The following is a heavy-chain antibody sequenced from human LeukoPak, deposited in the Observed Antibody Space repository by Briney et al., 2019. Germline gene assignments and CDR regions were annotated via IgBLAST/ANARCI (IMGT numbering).Heavy chain of an antibody. CDR3: ATLYYHGGVYHPFEF. V-gene: IGHV3-72*01. CDR1: GFTLSGHY. Sequence: GGSLRLSCAASGFTLSGHYVDWVRQAPGKGLEWIGHTRTKAHGYSAEYVASVKGRFTMSGDASENSVYLQMNSLRAEDTAVYYCATLYYHGGVYHPFEFWGQGTLVTVSS. D-gene: IGHD2-8*02. CDR2: TRTKAHGYSA. J-gene: IGHJ4*02.